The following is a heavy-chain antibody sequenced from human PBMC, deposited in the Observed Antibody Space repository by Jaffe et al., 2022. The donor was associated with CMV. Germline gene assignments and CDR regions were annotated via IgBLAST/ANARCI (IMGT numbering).Heavy chain of an antibody. D-gene: IGHD6-19*01. CDR3: AKWAAGLSGRGGWFDP. V-gene: IGHV3-23*01. CDR2: ISGSGGST. Sequence: EVQLLESGGGLVQPGGSLRLSCAASGFTFSSYAMSWVRQAPGKGLEWVSAISGSGGSTYYADSVKGRFTISRDNSKNTLYLQMNSLRAEDTAVYYCAKWAAGLSGRGGWFDPRGQGTLVTVSS. CDR1: GFTFSSYA. J-gene: IGHJ5*02.